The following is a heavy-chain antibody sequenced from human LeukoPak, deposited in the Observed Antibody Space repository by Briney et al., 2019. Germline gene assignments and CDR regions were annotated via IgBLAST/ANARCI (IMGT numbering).Heavy chain of an antibody. CDR3: ARGGSYYEIDY. J-gene: IGHJ4*02. D-gene: IGHD1-26*01. Sequence: PGGSPRLSCAASGFTFSSYEMNWVRQAPGKGLEWVSHISSSGSTIYYADSVKGRFTISRDNAKNSLYLQMNSLRAEDTAVYYCARGGSYYEIDYWGQGTLVTVSS. CDR2: ISSSGSTI. V-gene: IGHV3-48*03. CDR1: GFTFSSYE.